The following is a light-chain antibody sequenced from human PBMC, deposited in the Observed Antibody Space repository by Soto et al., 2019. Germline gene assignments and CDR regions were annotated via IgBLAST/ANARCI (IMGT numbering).Light chain of an antibody. CDR2: SYD. CDR1: SSNLGDNA. J-gene: IGLJ1*01. V-gene: IGLV1-44*01. CDR3: AAWDASLDGYV. Sequence: QSVLTQPPSASGTPWQRVTISCSTSSSNLGDNAVNWYQHVPGTAPKLLIYSYDQRPSGVPDRFSGSKSGTSASLAISGLQSEDEADYYCAAWDASLDGYVFGTGTKVTVL.